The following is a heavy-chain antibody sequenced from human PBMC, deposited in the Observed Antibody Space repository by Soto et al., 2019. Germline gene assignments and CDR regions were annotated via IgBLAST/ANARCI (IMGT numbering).Heavy chain of an antibody. D-gene: IGHD2-21*01. Sequence: PSPTLSLTCAISGDSVSSNSAAWNWIRQSPSRGLEWLGRTYYRSKWYNDYAVSVKSRITINPDTSKNQFSLQLNSVTPEDTAVYYCARDRPIAYCGGDCYISGAFDIWGQGTMVTVSS. CDR2: TYYRSKWYN. V-gene: IGHV6-1*01. J-gene: IGHJ3*02. CDR3: ARDRPIAYCGGDCYISGAFDI. CDR1: GDSVSSNSAA.